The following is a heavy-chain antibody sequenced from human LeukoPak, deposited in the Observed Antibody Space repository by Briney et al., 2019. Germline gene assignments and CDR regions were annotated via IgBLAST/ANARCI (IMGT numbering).Heavy chain of an antibody. D-gene: IGHD3-3*01. CDR3: AWDDYDFWSGWPLGY. J-gene: IGHJ4*02. V-gene: IGHV4-59*12. CDR2: IYYSGST. CDR1: GGSISSYY. Sequence: SETLSLTCTVSGGSISSYYWSWIRQPPGKGLEWIGYIYYSGSTNYNPSLKSRVTISVDTSKNQFSLKLSSVTAADTAVYYCAWDDYDFWSGWPLGYWGQGTLVTVSS.